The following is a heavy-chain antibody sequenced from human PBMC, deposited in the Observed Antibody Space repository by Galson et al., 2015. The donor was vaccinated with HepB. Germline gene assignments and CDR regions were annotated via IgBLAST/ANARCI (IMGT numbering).Heavy chain of an antibody. CDR1: RFSLRSYW. D-gene: IGHD3-3*01. J-gene: IGHJ3*02. CDR2: INSDGSST. V-gene: IGHV3-74*01. Sequence: SLRLSCAASRFSLRSYWMYWVRQAPGKGLEWVSRINSDGSSTRYADSVKGRFTISRDNAKNSLYLQMNSLRAEDKAVYYCAKLDFSDAFDIWGQGTMVTVSS. CDR3: AKLDFSDAFDI.